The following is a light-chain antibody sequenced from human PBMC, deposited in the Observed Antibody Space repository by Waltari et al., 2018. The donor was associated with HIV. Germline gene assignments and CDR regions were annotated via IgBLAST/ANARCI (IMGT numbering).Light chain of an antibody. CDR3: SSYAGSNTLI. CDR2: EVT. J-gene: IGLJ2*01. CDR1: RSDVGSYTY. V-gene: IGLV2-8*01. Sequence: QSALPPPPSASGSPGPSVTISCTGTRSDVGSYTYVSWYQQHPGKAPQLIIYEVTKRPSGVPDRFSASKSGNTASLTASGLQTDDEADYYCSSYAGSNTLIFGGGTNLIVL.